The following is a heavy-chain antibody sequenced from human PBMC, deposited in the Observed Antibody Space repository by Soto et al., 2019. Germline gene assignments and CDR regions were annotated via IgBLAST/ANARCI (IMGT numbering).Heavy chain of an antibody. V-gene: IGHV4-39*01. Sequence: SETLSLTCTVCGGCISSSRYYWGWIRQPPGKGLEWIGSIYYSGSTYYNPSLKSRVTISVDTSKNQFSLKLSSVTAADTAVYYCASLTFGGVIENFDYWGQRTLVTVSS. J-gene: IGHJ4*02. CDR1: GGCISSSRYY. D-gene: IGHD3-16*01. CDR2: IYYSGST. CDR3: ASLTFGGVIENFDY.